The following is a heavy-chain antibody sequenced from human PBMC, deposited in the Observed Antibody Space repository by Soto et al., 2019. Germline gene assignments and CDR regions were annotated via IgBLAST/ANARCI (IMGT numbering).Heavy chain of an antibody. CDR2: MNPNSGNT. Sequence: QVQLVQSGAEVKKPGASVKVSCKASGYTFTSYDINWVRQATGQGIEWMGWMNPNSGNTGCARKYRGRVTMTRNTSISTAYMERSSLRSEDTAVYDCAREKTSYGMDVWGQGTRFTVSS. J-gene: IGHJ6*01. CDR1: GYTFTSYD. V-gene: IGHV1-8*01. CDR3: AREKTSYGMDV.